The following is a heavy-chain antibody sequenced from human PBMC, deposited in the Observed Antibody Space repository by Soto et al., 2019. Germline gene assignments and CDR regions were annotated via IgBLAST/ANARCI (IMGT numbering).Heavy chain of an antibody. Sequence: VESLKISCKGSGYSFTSYWIGWLRQMPVKGLEWMGIIYPGDSDTRYSPSFQGQVTISADKSISTAYLQWSSLKASDTAMYYCARHLQGIGYCSGGSCTIDYWGQGTLVTVSS. D-gene: IGHD2-15*01. J-gene: IGHJ4*02. V-gene: IGHV5-51*01. CDR2: IYPGDSDT. CDR1: GYSFTSYW. CDR3: ARHLQGIGYCSGGSCTIDY.